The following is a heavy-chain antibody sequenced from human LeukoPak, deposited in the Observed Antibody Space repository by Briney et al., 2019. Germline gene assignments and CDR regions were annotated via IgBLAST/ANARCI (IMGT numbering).Heavy chain of an antibody. CDR3: ASVRDGYNYYY. V-gene: IGHV3-21*01. CDR1: GFTFSSYS. J-gene: IGHJ4*02. CDR2: ISSSSSYI. Sequence: GGSLRLSCAASGFTFSSYSMNWVRQAPGKGLESVSSISSSSSYIYYADSVKGRFTISRDNAKNSLYLQMNSLRAEDTAVYYCASVRDGYNYYYWGQGTLVTVSS. D-gene: IGHD5-24*01.